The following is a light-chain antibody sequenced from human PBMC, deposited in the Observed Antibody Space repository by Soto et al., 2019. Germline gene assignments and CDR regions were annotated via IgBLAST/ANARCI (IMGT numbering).Light chain of an antibody. J-gene: IGKJ1*01. V-gene: IGKV1-17*02. CDR2: AAS. Sequence: DLQMTQSPSSLSASVGDRVTITCRASQGIRNDLSWYQQKPGKAPKRLIYAASSLHSGVPSRFSVSGSGTEFTLTISNLQPEDFATYYCLQHNSDPRTFGQGTKVEIK. CDR1: QGIRND. CDR3: LQHNSDPRT.